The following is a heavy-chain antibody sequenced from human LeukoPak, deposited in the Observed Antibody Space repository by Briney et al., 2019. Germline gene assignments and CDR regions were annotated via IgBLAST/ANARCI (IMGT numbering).Heavy chain of an antibody. V-gene: IGHV3-23*01. Sequence: GGSLRLSCAASGFTFSSYAMSWVRQAPGRGLVCVSGISGSGGRTDYADSVKGRFTISRDNSKNTVYLQMNSLRAEDTAVYYCAKVGSGYYSSFDYWGQGTLVTVSS. CDR1: GFTFSSYA. D-gene: IGHD3-22*01. J-gene: IGHJ4*02. CDR2: ISGSGGRT. CDR3: AKVGSGYYSSFDY.